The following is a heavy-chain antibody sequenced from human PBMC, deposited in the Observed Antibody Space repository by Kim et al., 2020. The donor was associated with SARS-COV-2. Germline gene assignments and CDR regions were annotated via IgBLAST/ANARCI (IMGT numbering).Heavy chain of an antibody. Sequence: SETLSLTCTVSGGSISSSSYYWGWIRQPPGKGLEWIGSIYYSGSTYYNPSLKSRVTISVDTSKNQFSLKLSSVTAADTAVYYCAGGRWYSYGYWFDPWGQGTLVTVSS. V-gene: IGHV4-39*01. D-gene: IGHD5-18*01. J-gene: IGHJ5*02. CDR2: IYYSGST. CDR1: GGSISSSSYY. CDR3: AGGRWYSYGYWFDP.